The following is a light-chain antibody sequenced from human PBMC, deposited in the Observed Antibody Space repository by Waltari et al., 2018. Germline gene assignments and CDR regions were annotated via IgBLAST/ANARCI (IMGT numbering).Light chain of an antibody. J-gene: IGKJ1*01. CDR1: RSVGST. V-gene: IGKV3-15*01. Sequence: EIMMTQSPDTLSVSPGERATLSFRASRSVGSTLAWYQMKPGQAPRLLIFDTSTRATGIPGRFSGSGSGTDFTLTISSLQSEDFAIYYCQQYNEWFPWTFGQGTKVEVK. CDR2: DTS. CDR3: QQYNEWFPWT.